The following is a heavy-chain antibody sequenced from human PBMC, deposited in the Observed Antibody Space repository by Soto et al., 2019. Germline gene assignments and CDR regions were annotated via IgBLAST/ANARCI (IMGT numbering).Heavy chain of an antibody. D-gene: IGHD6-13*01. CDR1: GGSISSYY. J-gene: IGHJ6*02. CDR3: ARDGVEAATQILYYYYGMDV. Sequence: EWLSRACTVSGGSISSYYWSGIRQPPGKGLEWIGRIYTSGSTNYNPSLKSRVTMSVDTSKNQFSLKLSSVTAADTAVYYCARDGVEAATQILYYYYGMDVWGQGTKVTVSS. V-gene: IGHV4-4*07. CDR2: IYTSGST.